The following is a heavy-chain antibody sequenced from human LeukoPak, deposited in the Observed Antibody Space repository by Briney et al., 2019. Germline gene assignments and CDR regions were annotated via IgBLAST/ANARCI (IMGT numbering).Heavy chain of an antibody. D-gene: IGHD3-10*01. CDR2: ISGSVGST. CDR3: AKDYYGSGSPRAFDI. V-gene: IGHV3-23*01. J-gene: IGHJ3*02. Sequence: GGSLRLSCAASGFTFGSYVMTWVRQDPGRGLEWVSAISGSVGSTFYADSVEGRFTISRDNSNNTLYLQMNSLRAEATALYYCAKDYYGSGSPRAFDIWGHGTMVTVSS. CDR1: GFTFGSYV.